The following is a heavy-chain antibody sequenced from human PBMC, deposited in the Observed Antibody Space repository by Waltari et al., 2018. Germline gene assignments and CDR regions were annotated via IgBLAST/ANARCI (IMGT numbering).Heavy chain of an antibody. V-gene: IGHV3-74*03. J-gene: IGHJ4*02. D-gene: IGHD2-21*02. CDR2: ITGDGSGT. CDR3: ARYVVVTAGDY. Sequence: EVQLVESGGGLVQPGGSLRLSCEASGFTFSSYWMHWVRQVPGKGLVLVGRITGDGSGTTYAASGKGRFTISRDNAKNTLFLQMNSLRDEDTAVYYCARYVVVTAGDYWGQGTLVAVSS. CDR1: GFTFSSYW.